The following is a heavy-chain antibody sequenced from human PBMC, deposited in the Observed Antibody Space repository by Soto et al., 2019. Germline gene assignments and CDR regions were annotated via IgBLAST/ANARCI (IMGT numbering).Heavy chain of an antibody. J-gene: IGHJ4*02. V-gene: IGHV3-33*01. CDR3: AREPGNGESIDY. CDR1: GFTFSNYG. D-gene: IGHD1-1*01. CDR2: IWHDGKKK. Sequence: QVQVLESGGGVVQPGRSLRLSCATSGFTFSNYGMNWVRQAPGKGLEWVAVIWHDGKKKYYADSVKGRITISRDNSKKTQYLQINSLRADGTAVYICAREPGNGESIDYWGQGTLVTVSS.